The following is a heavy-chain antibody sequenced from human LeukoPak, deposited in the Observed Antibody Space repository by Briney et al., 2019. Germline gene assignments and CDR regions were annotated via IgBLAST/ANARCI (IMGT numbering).Heavy chain of an antibody. CDR1: GFTFSSYD. CDR3: AKVTWSSSGSDY. J-gene: IGHJ4*02. CDR2: INKSGGGT. D-gene: IGHD6-19*01. Sequence: GGSLRLSCAASGFTFSSYDMSWVRQAPGKGLEWVSGINKSGGGTYYADSVKGRFTMSRDNSKNTLFLQMNSLRAEATAVYYCAKVTWSSSGSDYWGQGTLVTVSS. V-gene: IGHV3-23*01.